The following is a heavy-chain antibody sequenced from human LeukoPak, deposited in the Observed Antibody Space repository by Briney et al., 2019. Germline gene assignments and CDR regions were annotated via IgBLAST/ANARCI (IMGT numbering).Heavy chain of an antibody. CDR1: GFTFSSYG. CDR2: ISYDGFNK. Sequence: PGGSLRLSCAASGFTFSSYGMHWVRQAPGKGLEWVAVISYDGFNKYYADSVKGRFTISRDNAKNKNSMYLQMNSLRTEDSAVYYCARDLLGVVTAHYFDYWGQGTLVTVSS. D-gene: IGHD2-21*02. CDR3: ARDLLGVVTAHYFDY. V-gene: IGHV3-30*03. J-gene: IGHJ4*02.